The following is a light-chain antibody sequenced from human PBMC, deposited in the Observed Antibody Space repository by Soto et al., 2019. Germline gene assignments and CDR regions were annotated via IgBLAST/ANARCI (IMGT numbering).Light chain of an antibody. Sequence: NGLTQSPGTLSLSPGESATLSCRASQNVARNYLAWFQQRPGQAPRLLIYDASTRATGVPDRFSGSGSGTDFSLTISRLEPEDFAVYFCQQYATSPLAFGGGTKVDIK. CDR1: QNVARNY. V-gene: IGKV3-20*01. CDR2: DAS. J-gene: IGKJ4*01. CDR3: QQYATSPLA.